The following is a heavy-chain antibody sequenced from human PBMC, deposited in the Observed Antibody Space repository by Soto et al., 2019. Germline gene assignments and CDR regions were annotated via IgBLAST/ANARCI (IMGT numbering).Heavy chain of an antibody. J-gene: IGHJ6*02. CDR2: ISYDGSNK. D-gene: IGHD1-26*01. CDR3: ARNEWELHAYYYGMDV. V-gene: IGHV3-30-3*01. Sequence: QVQLVESGGGVVQPGRSLRLSCAASGFTFSSYAMHWVRQAPGTGLEWVAVISYDGSNKYYADSVKGRFTISRDNSKNTLYLQMNSLRAEDTAVYYCARNEWELHAYYYGMDVWGQGTTVTVSS. CDR1: GFTFSSYA.